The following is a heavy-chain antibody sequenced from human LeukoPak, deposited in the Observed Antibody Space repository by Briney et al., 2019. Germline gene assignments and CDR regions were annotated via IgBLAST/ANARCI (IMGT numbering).Heavy chain of an antibody. CDR3: ARSSGYYLPNFDY. CDR2: INAGNGNT. J-gene: IGHJ4*02. Sequence: ASVKVSCKASGYTFTSYAMHWVRQAPGQRLEWMGWINAGNGNTKYSQKFQGRVTITRDTSASTAYMELSSLRSEDMAVYYCARSSGYYLPNFDYWGQGTLVTVSS. V-gene: IGHV1-3*01. CDR1: GYTFTSYA. D-gene: IGHD3-22*01.